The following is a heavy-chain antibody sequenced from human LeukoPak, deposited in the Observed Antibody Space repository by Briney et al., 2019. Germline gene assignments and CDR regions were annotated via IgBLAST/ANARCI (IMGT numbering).Heavy chain of an antibody. D-gene: IGHD3-16*02. CDR2: IRSKAYGGTT. J-gene: IGHJ4*02. CDR3: TNVIDSQDY. CDR1: GFIFSTYE. Sequence: GGSLRLSCAASGFIFSTYEMNWVRQAPGKGLEWVGFIRSKAYGGTTEYAASVKGRFAISRDDSKSIAYLQMNSLKTEDTAVYYCTNVIDSQDYWGQGTLVTVSS. V-gene: IGHV3-49*04.